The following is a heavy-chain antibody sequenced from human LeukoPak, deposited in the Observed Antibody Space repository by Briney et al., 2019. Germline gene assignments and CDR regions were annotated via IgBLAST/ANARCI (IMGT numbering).Heavy chain of an antibody. CDR2: LSGSGDIT. CDR3: AKDLTVTTRGDALDI. CDR1: GFTFSSYA. Sequence: RGGSLRLSCAASGFTFSSYAMSWVRQAPGKGLEWVSSLSGSGDITYYADSVKGRFTISRDNSKNTLYLQMNSLRVEDTAVYYCAKDLTVTTRGDALDIWGQGTMVTVSS. D-gene: IGHD4-17*01. J-gene: IGHJ3*02. V-gene: IGHV3-23*01.